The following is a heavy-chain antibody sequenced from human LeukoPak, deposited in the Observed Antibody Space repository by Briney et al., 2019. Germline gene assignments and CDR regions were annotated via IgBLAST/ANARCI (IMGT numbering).Heavy chain of an antibody. J-gene: IGHJ4*02. Sequence: GGSLRLSCAASGFTFSSYAMHWVRQAPGKGLEWVAVISYDGSNKYYVDSVKGRFTISRDNSKNTLYLQMNSLRAEDTAVYYCARGPYDFNFDYWGQGTLVTVSS. CDR3: ARGPYDFNFDY. D-gene: IGHD3-3*01. CDR1: GFTFSSYA. CDR2: ISYDGSNK. V-gene: IGHV3-30-3*01.